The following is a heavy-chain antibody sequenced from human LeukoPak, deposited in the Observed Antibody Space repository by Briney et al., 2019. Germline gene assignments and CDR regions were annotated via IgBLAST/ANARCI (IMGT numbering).Heavy chain of an antibody. V-gene: IGHV4-59*08. J-gene: IGHJ1*01. Sequence: PSETLSLTCTVSGGSISSYYWSWIRQPPGKGLEWIGYIYYSGSTNYNPSLKSRVTISVDTSKNQFSLKLKSVTAADTAVYYCARHFTGYSPREYFHHWGQGPLVTVSS. CDR2: IYYSGST. CDR3: ARHFTGYSPREYFHH. CDR1: GGSISSYY. D-gene: IGHD3-9*01.